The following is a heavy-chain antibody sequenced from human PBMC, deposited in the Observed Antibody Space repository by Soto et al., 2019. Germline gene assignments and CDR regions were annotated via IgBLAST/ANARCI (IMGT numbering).Heavy chain of an antibody. Sequence: PSETLSLTCTVSGGSISSGGYYWSWIRQHPGKGLEWIGYIYYSGSTYYNPSLKSRVTISVDTSKNQFSLKLSSVTAADTAVYYCARVTLRGYNWFDPWGQGTLVTVSS. J-gene: IGHJ5*02. D-gene: IGHD3-10*01. V-gene: IGHV4-31*03. CDR3: ARVTLRGYNWFDP. CDR1: GGSISSGGYY. CDR2: IYYSGST.